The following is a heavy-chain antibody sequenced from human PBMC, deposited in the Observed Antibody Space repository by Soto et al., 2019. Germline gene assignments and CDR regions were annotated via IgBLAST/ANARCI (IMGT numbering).Heavy chain of an antibody. CDR2: IYYSGST. Sequence: KPSETLSLTCTVSGGSISSSSYYWGWIRQPPGKGLEWIGSIYYSGSTYYNPSLKSRVTISVDTSKNQFSLKLSSVTAADTAVYYCARTDKSWYLGYWGQGTLVTVSS. V-gene: IGHV4-39*01. J-gene: IGHJ4*02. D-gene: IGHD6-13*01. CDR1: GGSISSSSYY. CDR3: ARTDKSWYLGY.